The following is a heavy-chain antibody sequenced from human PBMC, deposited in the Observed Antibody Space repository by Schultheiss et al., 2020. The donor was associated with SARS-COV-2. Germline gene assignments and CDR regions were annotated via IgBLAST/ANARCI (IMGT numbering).Heavy chain of an antibody. V-gene: IGHV4-61*02. CDR2: IYTSGST. CDR1: GGSISSGSYY. J-gene: IGHJ5*02. CDR3: ARAPPGSRVGFDP. D-gene: IGHD5/OR15-5a*01. Sequence: SQTLSLTCTVSGGSISSGSYYWSWIRQPAGKGLEWIGRIYTSGSTNYNPSLQSRVTISVDTSKNQFSLRLSSVTAADTAVYYCARAPPGSRVGFDPWGQGTLVTVSS.